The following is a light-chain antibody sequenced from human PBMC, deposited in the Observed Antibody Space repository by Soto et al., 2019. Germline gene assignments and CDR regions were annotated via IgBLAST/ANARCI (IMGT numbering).Light chain of an antibody. J-gene: IGKJ4*01. Sequence: AIQMTQSPSSLSASVGDRVTITCRASQGIRKDLDWYQQKPGKAPKLLIYAASSLQSGVPSRFSGSGSGTDFTLTISSLQPEDFATYYCLQDYNYPLTFGGGTKVEIK. V-gene: IGKV1-6*01. CDR3: LQDYNYPLT. CDR2: AAS. CDR1: QGIRKD.